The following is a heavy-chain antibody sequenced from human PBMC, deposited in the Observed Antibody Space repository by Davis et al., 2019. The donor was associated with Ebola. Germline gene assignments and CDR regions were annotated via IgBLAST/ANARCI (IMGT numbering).Heavy chain of an antibody. D-gene: IGHD4/OR15-4a*01. V-gene: IGHV1-24*01. Sequence: ASVKVSCKVSGNTLSKLSIYWVRHAPGVGLEWMGGFNPEDSETIYAQKLQGRVIMTEDTLTNIAYMELSGLTSEDTAVYYCSPDPVLTAKYVWGQGTLVSVSS. CDR3: SPDPVLTAKYV. CDR2: FNPEDSET. CDR1: GNTLSKLS. J-gene: IGHJ4*02.